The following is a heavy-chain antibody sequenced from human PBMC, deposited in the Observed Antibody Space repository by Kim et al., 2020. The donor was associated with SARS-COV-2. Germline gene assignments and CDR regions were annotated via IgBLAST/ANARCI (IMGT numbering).Heavy chain of an antibody. Sequence: PSPKSRVTMSVDMSKNQFSLKLTSVTAADTAVYYCARVKAVNWGSKNAFDIWGQGTVVTVSS. V-gene: IGHV4-34*01. J-gene: IGHJ3*02. D-gene: IGHD7-27*01. CDR3: ARVKAVNWGSKNAFDI.